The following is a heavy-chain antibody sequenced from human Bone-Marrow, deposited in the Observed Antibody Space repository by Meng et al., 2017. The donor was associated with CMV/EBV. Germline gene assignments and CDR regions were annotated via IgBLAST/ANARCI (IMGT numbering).Heavy chain of an antibody. CDR2: INPSSGST. J-gene: IGHJ3*02. Sequence: ASVKVSCKASGNTFTTHYVHWVRQAPGQGLEWMGIINPSSGSTIHAQRFQGRVTMTRDTSISTAYMELSRLRSDDTAVYYCARGKLGGRGAFAIWGQGKRV. CDR1: GNTFTTHY. D-gene: IGHD1-26*01. CDR3: ARGKLGGRGAFAI. V-gene: IGHV1-2*02.